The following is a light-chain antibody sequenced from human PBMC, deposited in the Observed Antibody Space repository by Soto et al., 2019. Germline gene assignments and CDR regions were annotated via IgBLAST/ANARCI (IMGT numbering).Light chain of an antibody. V-gene: IGLV2-23*01. J-gene: IGLJ2*01. CDR1: SSDVGSYNP. Sequence: QSVLTQPASVSGSPGQSITISCTGTSSDVGSYNPVSWYQQHPGKAPKLMIYEGSKRPSGVSNRFSGSKSGNTASLTISGLRAEDEADYYCCSYAGSSTLVFGGGTKLTVL. CDR2: EGS. CDR3: CSYAGSSTLV.